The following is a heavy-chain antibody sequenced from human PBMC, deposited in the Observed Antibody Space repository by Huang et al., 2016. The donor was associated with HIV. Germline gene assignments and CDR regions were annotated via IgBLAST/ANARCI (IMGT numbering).Heavy chain of an antibody. Sequence: GRSLRLSCAASGFSFSNYAMHWVRQAPGKRLEWVTFISNDGTTTYYANSVKGRFTISRDNFKNTLYLQMNRLRGDDTAVYYCTREYTVAGAFDIWGQGTMVTVSS. J-gene: IGHJ3*02. V-gene: IGHV3-30-3*01. CDR3: TREYTVAGAFDI. CDR2: ISNDGTTT. CDR1: GFSFSNYA. D-gene: IGHD5-12*01.